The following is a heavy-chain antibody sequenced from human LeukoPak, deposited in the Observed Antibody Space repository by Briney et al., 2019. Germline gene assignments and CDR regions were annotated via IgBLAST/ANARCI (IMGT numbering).Heavy chain of an antibody. CDR1: GFTFSSYG. CDR3: AKGGGSSWFDC. V-gene: IGHV3-30*18. Sequence: GRSLRLSCAASGFTFSSYGMHWVRQAPGKGLEWVAVISYDGSNKYYADSVKGRFTISRDNSKNTLYLQMNSLRVEDTAVYYCAKGGGSSWFDCWGQGTLVTVSS. J-gene: IGHJ4*02. D-gene: IGHD6-13*01. CDR2: ISYDGSNK.